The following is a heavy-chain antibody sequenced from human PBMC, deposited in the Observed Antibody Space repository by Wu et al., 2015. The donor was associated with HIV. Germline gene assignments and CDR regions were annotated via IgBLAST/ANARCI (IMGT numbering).Heavy chain of an antibody. J-gene: IGHJ6*02. D-gene: IGHD3-10*01. CDR3: AIPQSWFGGRRTTYYTMDV. CDR2: IIPIFGTA. Sequence: QVQLVQSGAEVKKPGSSVKVSCKASGGTFSSYAISWVRQAPGQGLEWMGGIIPIFGTANYAQKFQGRVTITTDESTSTAYMELSSLRSDDTAVYYCAIPQSWFGGRRTTYYTMDVWGQGTTVIVSS. V-gene: IGHV1-69*05. CDR1: GGTFSSYA.